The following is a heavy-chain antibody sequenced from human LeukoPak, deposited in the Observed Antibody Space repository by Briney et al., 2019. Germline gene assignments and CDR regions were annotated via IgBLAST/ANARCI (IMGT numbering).Heavy chain of an antibody. CDR3: ARDPGRYGGLNAFFDY. CDR1: GYTFTGYY. CDR2: INPNSGGT. D-gene: IGHD1-26*01. Sequence: ASVKVSCKAPGYTFTGYYMHWVRQAPGQGLEWMGWINPNSGGTNYAQKLQGRVTMTTDTSTSTAYMELRSLRSDDTAVYYCARDPGRYGGLNAFFDYWGQGTLVTVPS. J-gene: IGHJ4*02. V-gene: IGHV1-2*02.